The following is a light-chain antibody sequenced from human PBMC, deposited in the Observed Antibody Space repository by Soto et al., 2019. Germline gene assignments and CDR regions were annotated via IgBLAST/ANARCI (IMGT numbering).Light chain of an antibody. Sequence: EIVMTQSPATLSVSPGERATLSCRASQSVSSNLAWYQQKPGQDPRLLIYGASTRATGIPARFSGSGSGTEFTLTISSLQSEDFAVYYCQQYNNWPPPFTFGPGTKVAIK. CDR2: GAS. V-gene: IGKV3-15*01. CDR1: QSVSSN. CDR3: QQYNNWPPPFT. J-gene: IGKJ3*01.